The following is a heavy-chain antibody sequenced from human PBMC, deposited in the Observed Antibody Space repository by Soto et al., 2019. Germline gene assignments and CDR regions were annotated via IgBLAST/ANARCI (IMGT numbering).Heavy chain of an antibody. CDR3: AKVAGVATGGTVGGLDP. Sequence: ASVKVSCKASGYTFTSYDINWVRQATGQGLEWMGWMNPNSGNTGYAQKFQGRVTMTRNTSISTAYMELSSLRSDDTGVYYCAKVAGVATGGTVGGLDPWGQGTLVTVSS. J-gene: IGHJ5*02. CDR1: GYTFTSYD. V-gene: IGHV1-8*01. D-gene: IGHD6-13*01. CDR2: MNPNSGNT.